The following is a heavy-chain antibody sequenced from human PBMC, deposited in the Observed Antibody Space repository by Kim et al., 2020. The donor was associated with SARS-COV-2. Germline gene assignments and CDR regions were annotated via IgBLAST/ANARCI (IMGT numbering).Heavy chain of an antibody. J-gene: IGHJ6*02. D-gene: IGHD6-19*01. Sequence: GGSLRLSCAASGFTFDDYAMHWVRQAPGKGLEWVSLISGDGGSTYYADSVKGRFTISRDNSKNSLYLQMNSLGTEDTALYYCAKDMGRYSSGWYYYYYGMDVRAQATTVPGSS. V-gene: IGHV3-43*02. CDR1: GFTFDDYA. CDR3: AKDMGRYSSGWYYYYYGMDV. CDR2: ISGDGGST.